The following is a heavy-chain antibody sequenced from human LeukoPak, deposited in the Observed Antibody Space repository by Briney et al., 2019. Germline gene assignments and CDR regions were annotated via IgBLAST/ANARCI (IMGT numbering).Heavy chain of an antibody. CDR3: ARLPPPQSGFSDY. CDR2: IHYSGST. CDR1: GGSISGYY. Sequence: SETLSLTCTVSGGSISGYYWTWIRQPPGKGLEWIGYIHYSGSTKYNPSLKSRTTISVDTSKNQVSLRLNSVTAADTAMYYCARLPPPQSGFSDYWGQGTLVTVSS. D-gene: IGHD3-3*01. V-gene: IGHV4-59*08. J-gene: IGHJ4*02.